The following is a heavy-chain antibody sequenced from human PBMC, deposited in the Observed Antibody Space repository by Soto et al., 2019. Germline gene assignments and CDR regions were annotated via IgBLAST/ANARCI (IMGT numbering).Heavy chain of an antibody. D-gene: IGHD5-18*01. J-gene: IGHJ6*02. CDR3: ARQVPVTGQYYYYYGMDV. V-gene: IGHV5-10-1*01. CDR2: IDPSDSYT. CDR1: GYSFTSYW. Sequence: GASLKISCKGSGYSFTSYWISWVRQMPGKGLEWMWRIDPSDSYTNYSPSFQGHVTISADKSISTAYLQWSSLKASDTAMYYCARQVPVTGQYYYYYGMDVWGQGTTVTVSS.